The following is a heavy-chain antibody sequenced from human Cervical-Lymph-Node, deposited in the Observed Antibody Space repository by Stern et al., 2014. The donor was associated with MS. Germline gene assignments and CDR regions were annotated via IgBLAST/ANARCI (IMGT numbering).Heavy chain of an antibody. CDR2: IYPNSGDT. J-gene: IGHJ5*02. CDR1: GYTFTAYS. CDR3: AREYQPPTNWFDP. V-gene: IGHV1-2*02. Sequence: MQLVESGAEVKKPGASVQVSCKASGYTFTAYSIHWVRQAPGQGLEWMGWIYPNSGDTNIAQRFQGRVTMTRDTSISTAYMELSRLRSDDTAVYYCAREYQPPTNWFDPWGQGTLVTVSS. D-gene: IGHD2-2*01.